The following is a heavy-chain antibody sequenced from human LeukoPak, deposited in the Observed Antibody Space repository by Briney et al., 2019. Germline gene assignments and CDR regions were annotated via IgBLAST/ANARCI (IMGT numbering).Heavy chain of an antibody. J-gene: IGHJ6*02. CDR3: ARDHDGMDV. Sequence: GGSLRLSCAASGFKFSDHYIDWVRQAPGKGLEWVSVIYSGGSTYYADSVKGRFTISRDNSKNTLYLQMNSLRAEDTAVYYCARDHDGMDVWGQGTTVTVSS. CDR2: IYSGGST. CDR1: GFKFSDHY. V-gene: IGHV3-66*01.